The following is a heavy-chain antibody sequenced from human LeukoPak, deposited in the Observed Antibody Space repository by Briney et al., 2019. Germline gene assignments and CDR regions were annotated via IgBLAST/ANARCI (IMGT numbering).Heavy chain of an antibody. CDR2: ISYDGSNK. CDR3: AKDRTFSL. Sequence: GGSLRLSCAASGFTFSSYAMHWVRQAPGKGLEWVAVISYDGSNKYYADSVKGRFTISRDNSKNTLYLQMNSLRAEDTAVYYCAKDRTFSLWGQGTLVTVSS. J-gene: IGHJ4*02. D-gene: IGHD3-16*01. CDR1: GFTFSSYA. V-gene: IGHV3-30*04.